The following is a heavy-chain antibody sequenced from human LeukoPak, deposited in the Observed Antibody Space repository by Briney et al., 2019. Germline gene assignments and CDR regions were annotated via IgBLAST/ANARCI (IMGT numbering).Heavy chain of an antibody. D-gene: IGHD4-17*01. CDR3: ARDWVTTSYNWFDP. Sequence: PGGSLRLSCAASGFTFSSYWMSWVRQAPGKGLEWVANIKQDGSEKYYVDSVKGRFTIPRDNAKNSLYLQMNSLRAEDTAVYYCARDWVTTSYNWFDPWGQGTLVTVSS. CDR2: IKQDGSEK. V-gene: IGHV3-7*01. CDR1: GFTFSSYW. J-gene: IGHJ5*02.